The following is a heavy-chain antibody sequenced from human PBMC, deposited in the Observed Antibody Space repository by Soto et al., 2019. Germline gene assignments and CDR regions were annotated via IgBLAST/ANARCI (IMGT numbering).Heavy chain of an antibody. Sequence: SETLSLTCTVSGGSISSYYWSWIRKPPGKGLEWIGYIYYSGSTNYNPSLKSRVTISVDTSKNKFPLKLSSVTAADRAVYYCSAVTTNNWFDPWGQGTLVTVSS. J-gene: IGHJ5*02. V-gene: IGHV4-59*08. D-gene: IGHD4-4*01. CDR3: SAVTTNNWFDP. CDR2: IYYSGST. CDR1: GGSISSYY.